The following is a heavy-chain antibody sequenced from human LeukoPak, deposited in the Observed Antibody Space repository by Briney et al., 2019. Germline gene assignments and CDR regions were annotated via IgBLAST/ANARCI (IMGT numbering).Heavy chain of an antibody. CDR1: GCSLNRGDYS. CDR3: ARRLSSGYHSHFDY. Sequence: SETLSLTCVVSGCSLNRGDYSWSWIRQPPGKGLEWIGYMYHGGSTYYNPSLKSRVTISLDRSKNQFSLNLSAVTAADTAVYYCARRLSSGYHSHFDYWGQGTLVTVSS. CDR2: MYHGGST. D-gene: IGHD3-22*01. V-gene: IGHV4-30-2*01. J-gene: IGHJ4*02.